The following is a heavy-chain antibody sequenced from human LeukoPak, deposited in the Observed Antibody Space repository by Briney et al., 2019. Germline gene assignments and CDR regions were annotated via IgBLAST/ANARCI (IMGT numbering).Heavy chain of an antibody. Sequence: SETLSLTCTVSGGSISSYYWRWIRQPPGKGLEWIGYIYYSGSTNYNPSLKSRVTISVDTSKNQFSLKLSSVTAADTAVYYCARRRDGYNSYYFDYWGQGTLVTVSS. CDR3: ARRRDGYNSYYFDY. CDR2: IYYSGST. J-gene: IGHJ4*02. D-gene: IGHD5-24*01. CDR1: GGSISSYY. V-gene: IGHV4-59*08.